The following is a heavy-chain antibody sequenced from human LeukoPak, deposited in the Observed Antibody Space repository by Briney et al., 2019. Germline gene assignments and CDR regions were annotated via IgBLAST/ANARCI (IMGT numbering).Heavy chain of an antibody. J-gene: IGHJ5*02. CDR3: ARTLIAAAGNNWFDP. D-gene: IGHD6-13*01. V-gene: IGHV1-2*02. Sequence: ASVKVSCKASGYTFTGYYMHWVRQAPGQGLEWMGWINPNSGGTNYAQKFQGRVTMTRDTSISTAYMELSRLRSDDTAVYYCARTLIAAAGNNWFDPWGQGTLVTVSS. CDR1: GYTFTGYY. CDR2: INPNSGGT.